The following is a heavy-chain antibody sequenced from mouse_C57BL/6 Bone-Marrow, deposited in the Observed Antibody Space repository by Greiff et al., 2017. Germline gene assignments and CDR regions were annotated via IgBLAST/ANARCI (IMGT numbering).Heavy chain of an antibody. V-gene: IGHV1-63*01. CDR2: IYPGGGYT. CDR3: ARHDYDGGGYAMDY. CDR1: GYTFTNYW. Sequence: VQLKESGAELVRPGTSVKMSCKASGYTFTNYWIGWAKQRPGHGLEWIGDIYPGGGYTNYNEKFKGKATLTADKSSSTAYMQFSSLTSEDSAIYYCARHDYDGGGYAMDYWGQGTSVTVSS. J-gene: IGHJ4*01. D-gene: IGHD2-4*01.